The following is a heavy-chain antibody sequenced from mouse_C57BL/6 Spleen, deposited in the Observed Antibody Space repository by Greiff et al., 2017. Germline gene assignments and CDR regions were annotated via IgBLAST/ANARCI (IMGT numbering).Heavy chain of an antibody. CDR2: IDPNSGGT. CDR3: ARTPYSSGYYYAMDY. V-gene: IGHV1-72*01. Sequence: VQLQQSGPELVKPGASVKISCKASGYSFTDYNMNWVKQRPGRGLEWIGRIDPNSGGTKYNEKFKSKATLTVDKPSSTAYMQLSSLTSEDSAVYYCARTPYSSGYYYAMDYWGQGTSVTVSS. J-gene: IGHJ4*01. D-gene: IGHD3-2*02. CDR1: GYSFTDYN.